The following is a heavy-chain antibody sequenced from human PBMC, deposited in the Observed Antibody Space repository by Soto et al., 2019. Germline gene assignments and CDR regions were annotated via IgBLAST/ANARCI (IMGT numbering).Heavy chain of an antibody. D-gene: IGHD1-1*01. Sequence: QVQLVESGGGVVQPGRSLRLSCAASGFSFSNYGMHWVRQAPGKGPEWVAVIWSDGSDKYYADSVKGRFAISRDNSQSTLDLQMNSLGAEGTAGYCCGRELGGGGTTCYVAMGVWGQGTTVTVSS. CDR2: IWSDGSDK. CDR1: GFSFSNYG. V-gene: IGHV3-33*01. J-gene: IGHJ6*02. CDR3: GRELGGGGTTCYVAMGV.